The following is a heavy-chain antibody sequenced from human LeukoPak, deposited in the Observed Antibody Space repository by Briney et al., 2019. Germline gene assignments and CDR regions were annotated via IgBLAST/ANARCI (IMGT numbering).Heavy chain of an antibody. D-gene: IGHD3-3*01. J-gene: IGHJ4*02. CDR2: IKQDGSEK. Sequence: PGGSLRLSCAASGFTFSSYWMSWVRQAPGKGLEWVANIKQDGSEKYYVDSVKGRFTISRDNAKNSLYLQMNSLRAEDTAVYYCARDRDYYDFWSGYQGYWGQGTLVTVSS. CDR1: GFTFSSYW. CDR3: ARDRDYYDFWSGYQGY. V-gene: IGHV3-7*01.